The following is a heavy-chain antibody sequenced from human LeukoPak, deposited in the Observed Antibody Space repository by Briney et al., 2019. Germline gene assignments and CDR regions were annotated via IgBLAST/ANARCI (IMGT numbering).Heavy chain of an antibody. CDR3: AREEYNDSSGRIL. CDR1: GGSISSTDHY. V-gene: IGHV4-39*02. Sequence: SETLSLTCTVSGGSISSTDHYWGWIRQPPGKGLLWIGSIYYGGGTYYNPSLKSRVTISVDTSKNQFSLKLSSVSASDTAVYFCAREEYNDSSGRILWGQGTLVTVSS. J-gene: IGHJ4*02. CDR2: IYYGGGT. D-gene: IGHD3-22*01.